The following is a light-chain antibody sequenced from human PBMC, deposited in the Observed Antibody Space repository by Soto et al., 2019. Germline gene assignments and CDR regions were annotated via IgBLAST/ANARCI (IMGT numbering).Light chain of an antibody. V-gene: IGKV3-15*01. CDR2: GAS. CDR1: QRVGST. Sequence: DIVMTQSPAALSVSPGERATLSSRASQRVGSTVAWYQQKPGQAPRFLMYGASTRAAGVPARFSGSGSGTEFSLTISSLQSEDFAVYYCQHYNTWPPGTFGQGTKLEIK. J-gene: IGKJ2*02. CDR3: QHYNTWPPGT.